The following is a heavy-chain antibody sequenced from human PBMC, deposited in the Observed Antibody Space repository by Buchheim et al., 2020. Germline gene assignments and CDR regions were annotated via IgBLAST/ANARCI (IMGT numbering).Heavy chain of an antibody. Sequence: QVQLVQSGAEVKKPGASVKVSCKTSGYSFTTYGIHWVRQAPGQGLEWLGWMNPNSGNTGYAQKFQGRVTMTRNTSISTAYMELSSLRSEDTAVYYCARGYVVRWLQSNSQFDYWGQGTL. J-gene: IGHJ4*02. D-gene: IGHD5-24*01. CDR1: GYSFTTYG. V-gene: IGHV1-8*01. CDR3: ARGYVVRWLQSNSQFDY. CDR2: MNPNSGNT.